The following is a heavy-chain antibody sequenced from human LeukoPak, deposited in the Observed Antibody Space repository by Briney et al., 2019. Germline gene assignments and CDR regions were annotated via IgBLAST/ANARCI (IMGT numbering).Heavy chain of an antibody. V-gene: IGHV3-30*18. J-gene: IGHJ4*02. CDR1: GFTFSSYG. CDR3: AKDLGYDILTGYYDY. CDR2: ISYDGSNK. D-gene: IGHD3-9*01. Sequence: GRSLTLSCAASGFTFSSYGMHWVRQAPGKGLEWVAVISYDGSNKYYADSVKGRFTISRDNSKNTLYLQMNSLRAEDTAVYYCAKDLGYDILTGYYDYWGQGTLVTVSS.